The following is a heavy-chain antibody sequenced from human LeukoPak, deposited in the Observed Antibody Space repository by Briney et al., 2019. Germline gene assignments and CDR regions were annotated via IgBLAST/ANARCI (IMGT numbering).Heavy chain of an antibody. CDR3: ARDLTLGHRAVAGKDYYYGMDV. V-gene: IGHV3-33*08. D-gene: IGHD6-19*01. CDR2: IWYDGSNK. J-gene: IGHJ6*02. CDR1: GFTFSSYG. Sequence: PGGSLRLSCAASGFTFSSYGMHWVRQAPGKGLEWVAVIWYDGSNKYYADSVKGRFTISRDNSKNTLYLQMNSLRAEDTAVYYCARDLTLGHRAVAGKDYYYGMDVWGQGTTVTVSS.